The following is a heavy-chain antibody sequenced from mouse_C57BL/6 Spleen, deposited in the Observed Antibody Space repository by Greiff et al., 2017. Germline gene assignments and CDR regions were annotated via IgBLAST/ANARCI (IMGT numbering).Heavy chain of an antibody. D-gene: IGHD2-3*01. CDR1: GFNIKDYY. Sequence: VQLKQSGAELVKPGASVKLSCTASGFNIKDYYMHWVKQRTEQGLEWIGRIDPEDGETTYAPKFQGKATITADTSSNTAYLQLSSLTSEDTAVYDCARWLLRGNYYAMDYWGQGTSVTVSS. CDR3: ARWLLRGNYYAMDY. CDR2: IDPEDGET. J-gene: IGHJ4*01. V-gene: IGHV14-2*01.